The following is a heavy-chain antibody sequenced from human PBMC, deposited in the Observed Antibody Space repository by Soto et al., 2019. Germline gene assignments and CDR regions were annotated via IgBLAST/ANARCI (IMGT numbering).Heavy chain of an antibody. D-gene: IGHD3-3*01. J-gene: IGHJ4*02. CDR2: ISYDGSNK. V-gene: IGHV3-30*18. CDR1: GFTFSSYG. Sequence: GGSLRLSCAASGFTFSSYGMHWVRQAPGKGLEWVAVISYDGSNKYYADSVKGRFTISRDNSKNTLYLQMNSLRAEDTAVYYCAKDNDFWSGYDDYWGQGTLVTVSS. CDR3: AKDNDFWSGYDDY.